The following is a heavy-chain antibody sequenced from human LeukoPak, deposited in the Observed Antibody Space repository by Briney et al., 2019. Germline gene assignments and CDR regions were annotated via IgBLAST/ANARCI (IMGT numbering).Heavy chain of an antibody. V-gene: IGHV4-38-2*01. CDR1: GFTFSTYR. D-gene: IGHD6-13*01. CDR3: ARADYSSTWSHDYYYMDV. CDR2: LSHSGST. J-gene: IGHJ6*03. Sequence: GSLRLSCAASGFTFSTYRMNWFRQTPGKGLEWIGSLSHSGSTYYNPSLKSRVTISVDTSKNQFSLKLSSVTAADTAVYYCARADYSSTWSHDYYYMDVWGKGTTVTVSS.